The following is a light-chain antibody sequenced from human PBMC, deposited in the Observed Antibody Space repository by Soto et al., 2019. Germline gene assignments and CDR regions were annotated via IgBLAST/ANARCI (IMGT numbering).Light chain of an antibody. J-gene: IGKJ1*01. Sequence: EIVLTQSPGTLSLSQGESAALSCRASESIVATYLAWYQQKPGQAPRLLMYGTSRRATGTPDRFSGSGSGTDFTLTVRRLEPEDFAVYYCQQYGDTPWTFGQGTMVDIK. CDR2: GTS. V-gene: IGKV3-20*01. CDR3: QQYGDTPWT. CDR1: ESIVATY.